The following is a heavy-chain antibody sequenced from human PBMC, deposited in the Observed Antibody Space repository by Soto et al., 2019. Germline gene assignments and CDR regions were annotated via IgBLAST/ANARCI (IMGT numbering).Heavy chain of an antibody. Sequence: KSGGSLRLSCKASGFTFSGHYMNWIRQAPGKGLEWLAYLTNDGGYTYYADSVRGRFTIWRDNAKDSLYLQITDLRADDTGVYYCAKDRRDHNTRNDAFDVWGQGTTVTVSS. CDR1: GFTFSGHY. CDR2: LTNDGGYT. J-gene: IGHJ3*01. CDR3: AKDRRDHNTRNDAFDV. D-gene: IGHD5-18*01. V-gene: IGHV3-11*01.